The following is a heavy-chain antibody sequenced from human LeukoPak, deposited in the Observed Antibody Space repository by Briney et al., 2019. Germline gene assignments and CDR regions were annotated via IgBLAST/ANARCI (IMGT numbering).Heavy chain of an antibody. CDR3: ARGVGYCSSTSCPFNYYYYYMDV. V-gene: IGHV1-18*01. D-gene: IGHD2-2*01. J-gene: IGHJ6*03. Sequence: ASVKVSCKASGYIFTSYAMHWVRQAPGQGLEWMGWISAYNGNTNYAQKLQGRVTMTTDTSTSTAYMELSSLRSEDTAVYYCARGVGYCSSTSCPFNYYYYYMDVWGKGTTVTVSS. CDR2: ISAYNGNT. CDR1: GYIFTSYA.